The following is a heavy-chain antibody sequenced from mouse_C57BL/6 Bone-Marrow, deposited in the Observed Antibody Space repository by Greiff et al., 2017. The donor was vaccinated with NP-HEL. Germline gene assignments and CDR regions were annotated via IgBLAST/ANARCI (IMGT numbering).Heavy chain of an antibody. Sequence: EVHLVESGGGLVKPGGSLKLSCAASGFTFSSYAMSWVRQTPEKRLEWVATISDGGSYTYYPDNVKGRFTISRDNAKNNLYLQMSHLKSEDTAMYYCAREDYYGSRPYWGQGTTLTVSS. D-gene: IGHD1-1*01. CDR3: AREDYYGSRPY. J-gene: IGHJ2*01. CDR1: GFTFSSYA. CDR2: ISDGGSYT. V-gene: IGHV5-4*01.